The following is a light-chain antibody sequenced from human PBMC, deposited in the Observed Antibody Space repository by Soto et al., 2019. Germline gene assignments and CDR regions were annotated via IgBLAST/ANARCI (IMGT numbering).Light chain of an antibody. J-gene: IGKJ2*01. V-gene: IGKV3-15*01. CDR3: QQYNNWPGYT. CDR2: DAS. Sequence: EIMMTQSPATLSVPPGERATLSCRASQSIGSNLAWYQQKPGQAPRLLIHDASTRATGIPVRFSGSGSGTEFALTITSLQSEDFAVYYCQQYNNWPGYTFGQGTKLEIK. CDR1: QSIGSN.